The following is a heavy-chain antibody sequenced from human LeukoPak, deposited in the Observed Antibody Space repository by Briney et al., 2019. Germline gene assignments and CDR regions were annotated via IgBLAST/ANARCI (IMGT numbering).Heavy chain of an antibody. J-gene: IGHJ4*02. Sequence: PGGSLRLSCAASGFTFSSYAMSWVRQAPGKGLEWVSAISGSGGSTYYADSVKGRFTISRDNSKNTLYLQMNSLRAEDTAVYYCANGGGIAAAGTGGFFDYWGQGTLVTVSS. CDR3: ANGGGIAAAGTGGFFDY. CDR1: GFTFSSYA. D-gene: IGHD6-13*01. CDR2: ISGSGGST. V-gene: IGHV3-23*01.